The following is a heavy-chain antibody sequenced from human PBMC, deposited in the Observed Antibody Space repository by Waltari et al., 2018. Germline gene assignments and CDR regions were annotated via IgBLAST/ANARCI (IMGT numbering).Heavy chain of an antibody. V-gene: IGHV1-2*02. CDR1: GYTFRDNY. Sequence: QVQLVQSGAEVKKPGASVEVSCQASGYTFRDNYIHWVRQAPGQGLEWMGWLNPDSGATNSAEEFRGRLTMTRDTSTTTAFMALTGLTTDDTAVYYCARDVRRAFDVWGQGTMVAVSS. CDR3: ARDVRRAFDV. J-gene: IGHJ3*01. D-gene: IGHD6-6*01. CDR2: LNPDSGAT.